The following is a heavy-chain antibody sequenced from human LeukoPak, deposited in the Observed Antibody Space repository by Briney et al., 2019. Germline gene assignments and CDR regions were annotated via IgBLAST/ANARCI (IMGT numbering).Heavy chain of an antibody. Sequence: PGGSLRLSYAVSGFTFSDHYMTWIRQAPGKGLEYISYLSNRGSDIFYADSVKGRFSISRDNAKNSLHLQMNSLRVEDTAMYYCARGHWGLDYWGQGTLVTVSS. CDR3: ARGHWGLDY. D-gene: IGHD7-27*01. CDR2: LSNRGSDI. V-gene: IGHV3-11*01. J-gene: IGHJ4*02. CDR1: GFTFSDHY.